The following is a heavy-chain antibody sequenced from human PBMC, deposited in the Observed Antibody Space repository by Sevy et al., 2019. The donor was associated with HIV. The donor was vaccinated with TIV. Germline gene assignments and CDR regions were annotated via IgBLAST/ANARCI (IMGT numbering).Heavy chain of an antibody. D-gene: IGHD1-7*01. CDR2: IKQDAGQK. V-gene: IGHV3-7*01. CDR1: GFTFSKYW. J-gene: IGHJ4*02. Sequence: GGSLRLSCAASGFTFSKYWMGWVRQAPGKGLEWVANIKQDAGQKNYVDSVKGRFTISRDNAKNSLFLQMNSLRAEDTAVYFCAREDGNYYFHYWGQGTLVTVSS. CDR3: AREDGNYYFHY.